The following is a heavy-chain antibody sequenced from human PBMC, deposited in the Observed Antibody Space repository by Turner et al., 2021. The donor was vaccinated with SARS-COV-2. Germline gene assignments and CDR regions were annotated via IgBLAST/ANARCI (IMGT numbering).Heavy chain of an antibody. CDR3: ARETVNNWVDP. CDR1: GGSMNTNY. J-gene: IGHJ5*02. V-gene: IGHV4-59*01. D-gene: IGHD2-21*02. Sequence: QVQLQESGPGLVKPLETLSLTCTVSGGSMNTNYWSWIRQPPGKRLEWIGYIYYRGSTNYNPSPESRVTISVDTSKNQFSLKLTSVTAADTAIYYCARETVNNWVDPWGQGTLVTVSS. CDR2: IYYRGST.